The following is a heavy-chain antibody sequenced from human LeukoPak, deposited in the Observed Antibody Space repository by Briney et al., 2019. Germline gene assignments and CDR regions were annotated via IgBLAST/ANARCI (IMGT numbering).Heavy chain of an antibody. CDR3: ARLATSYGYPSYFDY. V-gene: IGHV1-2*02. J-gene: IGHJ4*02. CDR1: GYTFTGYY. CDR2: INPNSGGT. D-gene: IGHD5-18*01. Sequence: ASVKVSCKASGYTFTGYYMHWVRQAPGQGLEWMGWINPNSGGTNYAQKFQGRVTMTRDTSISTAYMELSRLRSDDTAVYYCARLATSYGYPSYFDYWGQGTLVTVSS.